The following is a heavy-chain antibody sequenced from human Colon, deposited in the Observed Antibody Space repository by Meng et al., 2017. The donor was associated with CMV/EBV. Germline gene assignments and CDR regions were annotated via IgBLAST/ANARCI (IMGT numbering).Heavy chain of an antibody. CDR1: GYSFTSHG. D-gene: IGHD3-9*01. CDR2: ISAYNGNR. CDR3: AREDGILTSYSLDY. Sequence: QVQLEQPGPEVQKPWASLTLSCTTSGYSFTSHGTTWGRQGPGPPLEWLGWISAYNGNRKYADKLQGRITLTTVASTNTTYMYLGRLTSDDTAISYCAREDGILTSYSLDYWGQGTLVTVFS. V-gene: IGHV1-18*01. J-gene: IGHJ4*02.